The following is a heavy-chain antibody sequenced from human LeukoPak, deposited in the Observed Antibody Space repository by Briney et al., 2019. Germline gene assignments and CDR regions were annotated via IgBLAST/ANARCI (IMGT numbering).Heavy chain of an antibody. V-gene: IGHV4-34*01. J-gene: IGHJ6*03. D-gene: IGHD3-10*01. Sequence: SETLSLTCAVYGGSFSGYYWSWIRQPPGKGLERIGEINHSGSTNYNPSLKSRVTISVDTSKNQFSLKLSSVTAADTAVYYCARDLRYYGSGVYMDVWGKGTTVTISS. CDR3: ARDLRYYGSGVYMDV. CDR2: INHSGST. CDR1: GGSFSGYY.